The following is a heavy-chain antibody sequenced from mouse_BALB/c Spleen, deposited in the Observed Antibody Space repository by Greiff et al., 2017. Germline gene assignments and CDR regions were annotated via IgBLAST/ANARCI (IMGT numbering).Heavy chain of an antibody. CDR3: TRDGYGNYRFDY. Sequence: VQLQQSGTVLARPGASVKMSCKASGYTFTSYWMHWVKQRPGQGLEWIGAIYPGNSDTSYNQKFKGKAKLTAVTSTSTAYMELSSLTNEDSAVYYCTRDGYGNYRFDYWGQGTTLTVSS. V-gene: IGHV1-5*01. CDR1: GYTFTSYW. D-gene: IGHD2-10*02. CDR2: IYPGNSDT. J-gene: IGHJ2*01.